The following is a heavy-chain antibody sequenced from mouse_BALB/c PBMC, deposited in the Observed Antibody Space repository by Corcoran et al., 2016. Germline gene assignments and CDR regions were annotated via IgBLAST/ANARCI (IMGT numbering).Heavy chain of an antibody. J-gene: IGHJ1*01. CDR2: IDPANGNT. CDR3: VILDLFFEV. CDR1: GFNIKDTY. Sequence: EVQLQQSGAELVKPGASVKLSCTASGFNIKDTYMHWVKQRPEQGLEWIGRIDPANGNTKYDPKFQGQATITADTSSNTAYLQLSSLKSEDTSVYYCVILDLFFEVRGAGTTVTVSS. V-gene: IGHV14-3*02.